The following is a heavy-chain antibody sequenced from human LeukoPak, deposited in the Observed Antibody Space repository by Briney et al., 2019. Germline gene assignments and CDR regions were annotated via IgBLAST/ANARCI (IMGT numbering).Heavy chain of an antibody. D-gene: IGHD3-9*01. Sequence: GGSLRLSCAASGFTFSSYAMSWVRQAPGKGLEGVSAISGSGGSTYYADSVKGRFTISRDNSKNTLYLQMNSLRAEDTAVYYCARGYFPPTQLGRPTYFDYWGQGTLVTVSS. J-gene: IGHJ4*02. CDR2: ISGSGGST. CDR3: ARGYFPPTQLGRPTYFDY. V-gene: IGHV3-23*01. CDR1: GFTFSSYA.